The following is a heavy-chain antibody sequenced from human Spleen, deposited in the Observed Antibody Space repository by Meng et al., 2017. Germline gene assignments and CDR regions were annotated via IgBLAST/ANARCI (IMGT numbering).Heavy chain of an antibody. Sequence: SGSTLVKPTQTLTLTCTFPGFSLSTSGMCVSWVRQPPGKALEWLALIDWDDDKYYRTSLKTRLTTSKDTSKNQMVLTITNMDPVDTATYFCARIIGDDDYYYAMDVWGQGTTVTVSS. CDR3: ARIIGDDDYYYAMDV. J-gene: IGHJ6*02. V-gene: IGHV2-70*20. CDR2: IDWDDDK. CDR1: GFSLSTSGMC. D-gene: IGHD2-21*01.